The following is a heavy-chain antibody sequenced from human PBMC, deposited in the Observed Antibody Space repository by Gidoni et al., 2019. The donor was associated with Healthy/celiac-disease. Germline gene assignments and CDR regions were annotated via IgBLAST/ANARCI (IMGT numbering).Heavy chain of an antibody. J-gene: IGHJ4*02. CDR1: GGSISSYY. Sequence: QVQLQESGPGLVKHSETLSLTCTVAGGSISSYYWSWLRQPPGKGLEWIGYIYYSGSTNYNPSLKSRVTISVDTSKNQFSLKLSSVTAADTAVYYCARARGGDYFDYWGQGTLVTVSS. CDR3: ARARGGDYFDY. V-gene: IGHV4-59*01. D-gene: IGHD3-10*01. CDR2: IYYSGST.